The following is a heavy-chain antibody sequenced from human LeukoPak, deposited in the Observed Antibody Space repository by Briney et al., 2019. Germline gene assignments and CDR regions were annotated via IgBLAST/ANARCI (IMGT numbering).Heavy chain of an antibody. Sequence: KPSETLPLTCTVSGGSISSYYWSWIRQPPGKGLEWIGYIYYSGSTNYNPSLKSRVTISVDTSKNQFSLKLSSVTAADTAVYYCARAGVWPIAKFDYWGQGTLVTVSS. CDR1: GGSISSYY. J-gene: IGHJ4*02. V-gene: IGHV4-59*01. CDR3: ARAGVWPIAKFDY. CDR2: IYYSGST. D-gene: IGHD1-26*01.